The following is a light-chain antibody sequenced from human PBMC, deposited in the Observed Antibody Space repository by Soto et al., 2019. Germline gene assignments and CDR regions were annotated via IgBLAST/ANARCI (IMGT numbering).Light chain of an antibody. CDR3: ATWDSSLSAWV. CDR2: ENN. CDR1: SSNIGNNY. J-gene: IGLJ3*02. V-gene: IGLV1-51*02. Sequence: QSVLTQPPSVSAAPGQKGTISCSGSSSNIGNNYVSWYQQLPGTAPKLLIYENNKRPSGIPDRFSGSKAGTSATLGITGLQTGDEADYYCATWDSSLSAWVFGGGTKLTVL.